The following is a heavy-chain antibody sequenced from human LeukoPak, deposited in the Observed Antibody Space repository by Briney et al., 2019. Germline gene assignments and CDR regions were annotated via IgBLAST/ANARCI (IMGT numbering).Heavy chain of an antibody. V-gene: IGHV3-21*04. CDR2: ISASSSFI. CDR3: VRGYSFGPYGMDV. CDR1: GFTFSHYS. D-gene: IGHD2-15*01. J-gene: IGHJ6*02. Sequence: PGGSLRLSCAASGFTFSHYSMNWVRQAPGKGLEWVSSISASSSFIYYADSLKGRFTISRDNSKNTLYLQMSSLRAEDTAVYFCVRGYSFGPYGMDVWGQGTTVTVSS.